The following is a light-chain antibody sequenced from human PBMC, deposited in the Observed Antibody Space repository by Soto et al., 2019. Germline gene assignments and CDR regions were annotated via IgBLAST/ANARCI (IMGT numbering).Light chain of an antibody. CDR2: GIS. CDR3: QQYGSSPTT. CDR1: QSISDT. V-gene: IGKV3-20*01. Sequence: EIVMTQSPATLSVSPGGRATLSCRASQSISDTLAWYQQKPGQAPRLLMYGISRRATGIPDRFSGSGSGTDFTLTISRLEPGDFAVYYCQQYGSSPTTFGGGIKVDI. J-gene: IGKJ4*01.